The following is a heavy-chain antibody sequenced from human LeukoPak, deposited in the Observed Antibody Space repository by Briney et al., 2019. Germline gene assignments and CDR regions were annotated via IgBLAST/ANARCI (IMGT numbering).Heavy chain of an antibody. Sequence: GASVKVSCKAIGYTFTGYYVHWVRQAPGQGLEHIGWVNPGPGDTNYAQNFQGRVTLTRDTSISTAYMELSRLRSDDTAVYYCATVPGRYSSSWYTFDYWGQGTLVTVSS. CDR2: VNPGPGDT. J-gene: IGHJ4*02. V-gene: IGHV1-2*02. CDR1: GYTFTGYY. CDR3: ATVPGRYSSSWYTFDY. D-gene: IGHD6-13*01.